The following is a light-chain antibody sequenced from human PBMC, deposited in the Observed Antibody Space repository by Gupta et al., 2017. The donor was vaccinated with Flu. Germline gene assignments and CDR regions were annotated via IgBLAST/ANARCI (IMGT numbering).Light chain of an antibody. CDR2: GAS. CDR3: QQYGSSPWT. V-gene: IGKV3-20*01. CDR1: QSVSSSY. Sequence: EIVLTQSPGTLSLSPGERATLSCRASQSVSSSYLAWYQQKPGQAPRLLIYGASSRATGIPDRFSGSGSGTDCTRTISRLEPEDFAVYYGQQYGSSPWTFGQGTKVEIK. J-gene: IGKJ1*01.